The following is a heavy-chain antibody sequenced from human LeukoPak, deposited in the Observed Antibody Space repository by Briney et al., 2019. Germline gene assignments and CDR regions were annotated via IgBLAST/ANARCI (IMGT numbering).Heavy chain of an antibody. CDR1: GGSFSGYY. CDR2: INHSGST. Sequence: SETLSLTCAVYGGSFSGYYWSWIRQPPGKGLEWIGEINHSGSTNYNLSLKSRVTMSVDTSKNQFSLRLSSVTAADTAVYYCAREARGGSTYFDKWGQGTLVTVSS. V-gene: IGHV4-34*01. J-gene: IGHJ4*02. CDR3: AREARGGSTYFDK. D-gene: IGHD1-26*01.